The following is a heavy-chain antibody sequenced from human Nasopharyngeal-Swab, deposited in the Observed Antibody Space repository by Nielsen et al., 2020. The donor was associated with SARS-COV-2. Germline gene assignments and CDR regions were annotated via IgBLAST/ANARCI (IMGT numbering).Heavy chain of an antibody. CDR3: ARQGKGSYYVMDV. V-gene: IGHV4-59*08. CDR2: ISYSGST. J-gene: IGHJ6*02. CDR1: GGSINSSY. Sequence: SETLSLTCTVSGGSINSSYWSWIRQPPGKGLEWIGYISYSGSTNYNPSLTSRVTISVDTSKNQFSLKLSSVTAADTAVYYCARQGKGSYYVMDVRGQGTTVTVSS.